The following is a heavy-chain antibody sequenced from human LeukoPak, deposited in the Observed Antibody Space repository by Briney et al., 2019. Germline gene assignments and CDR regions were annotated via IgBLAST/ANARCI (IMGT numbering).Heavy chain of an antibody. CDR3: TKHCSGYCNTASEKRFDP. D-gene: IGHD2-2*03. V-gene: IGHV3-23*01. CDR1: GFTFSSYA. Sequence: PGGSLRLSCAASGFTFSSYAMSWVRQAPGKGLEWVSGIGSNSVPTVYADSVKGRFTISRDKSKSMLYLQMDSLRVEDTAVYYCTKHCSGYCNTASEKRFDPWGQGTLVTVSS. CDR2: IGSNSVPT. J-gene: IGHJ5*02.